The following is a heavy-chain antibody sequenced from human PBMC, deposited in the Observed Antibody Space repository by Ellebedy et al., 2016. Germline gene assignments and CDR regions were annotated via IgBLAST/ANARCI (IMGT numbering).Heavy chain of an antibody. D-gene: IGHD3-9*01. V-gene: IGHV3-23*01. J-gene: IGHJ6*02. Sequence: GGSLKISCAASGFTFRSYAMSWVRQAPGKGLEWVSSISGSGGSTYYADSVKDRFTLSRDNSKNTLYLQMNSLRAEDTAVYYCARDGPSLRYFDWSMDVWGQGTTVTVSS. CDR3: ARDGPSLRYFDWSMDV. CDR2: ISGSGGST. CDR1: GFTFRSYA.